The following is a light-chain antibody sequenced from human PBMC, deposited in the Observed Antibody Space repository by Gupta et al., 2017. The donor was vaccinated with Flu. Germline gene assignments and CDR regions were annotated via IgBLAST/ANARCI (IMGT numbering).Light chain of an antibody. CDR3: QQYGRSLT. CDR2: DES. J-gene: IGKJ4*01. Sequence: PGERATLSCRASQRVSSGYLAWYQQKLGQAPRLLIYDESRRATGIPDRFSGSGSGTDFTLTISRLEPEDFAVYYCQQYGRSLTFGGGTKVE. CDR1: QRVSSGY. V-gene: IGKV3-20*01.